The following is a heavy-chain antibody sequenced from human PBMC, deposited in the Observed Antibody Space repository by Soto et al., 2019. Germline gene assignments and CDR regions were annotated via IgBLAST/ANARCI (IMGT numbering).Heavy chain of an antibody. J-gene: IGHJ6*04. V-gene: IGHV4-61*01. CDR1: GGSVSSGSYY. D-gene: IGHD1-26*01. CDR3: ATVSLFSRWELLYCLDG. CDR2: IYYSGGT. Sequence: PSETLSLTCTVSGGSVSSGSYYWSWIRQPPGKGLEWIGYIYYSGGTNYNPSRKSRVTISVDTSKNQFSRRLSSVTSADTAGYYCATVSLFSRWELLYCLDGWGKGTRVIVAS.